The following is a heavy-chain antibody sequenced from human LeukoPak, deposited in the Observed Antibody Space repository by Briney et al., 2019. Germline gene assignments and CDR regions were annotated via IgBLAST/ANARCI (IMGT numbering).Heavy chain of an antibody. CDR2: IYSGGST. D-gene: IGHD3-10*01. J-gene: IGHJ4*02. CDR1: GFTVSSNY. Sequence: GGSLRLSCAASGFTVSSNYMSWVRQAPGKGLEWVSVIYSGGSTYYADSVKGRFTISRDNSKNTLYLQMNSLRAEDTAVYYCARDQFGSGRLDYWGQRALVTVSS. CDR3: ARDQFGSGRLDY. V-gene: IGHV3-53*01.